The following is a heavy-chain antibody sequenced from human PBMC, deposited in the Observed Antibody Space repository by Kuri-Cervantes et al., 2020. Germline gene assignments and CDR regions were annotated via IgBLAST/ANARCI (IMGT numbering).Heavy chain of an antibody. CDR2: ISYDGSNK. CDR3: ARVWGAYCGGDCYSSNDY. J-gene: IGHJ4*02. CDR1: GLTFSSYG. D-gene: IGHD2-21*02. V-gene: IGHV3-30*03. Sequence: GGSLRLSCAASGLTFSSYGIHWVRQAQGKGLEWVAVISYDGSNKYYADSVKGRFTISRDNSKHTLYLQMNSLRAEDTAVYYCARVWGAYCGGDCYSSNDYWGQGTLVTVSS.